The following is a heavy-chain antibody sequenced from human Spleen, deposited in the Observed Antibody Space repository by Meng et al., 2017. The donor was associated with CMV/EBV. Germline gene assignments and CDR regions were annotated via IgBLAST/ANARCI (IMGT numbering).Heavy chain of an antibody. Sequence: PESGPGLVKPSEPLSLPCTVSGGSISSYYWSWIRQPAGKGLEWIGRIYTSGSTNYNPSLKSRVTISVDTSKNQFSLKLSSVTAADTAVYYCAREEEYYDFWSGYYKRNWFDPWGQGTLVTVSS. J-gene: IGHJ5*02. CDR3: AREEEYYDFWSGYYKRNWFDP. CDR1: GGSISSYY. D-gene: IGHD3-3*01. CDR2: IYTSGST. V-gene: IGHV4-4*07.